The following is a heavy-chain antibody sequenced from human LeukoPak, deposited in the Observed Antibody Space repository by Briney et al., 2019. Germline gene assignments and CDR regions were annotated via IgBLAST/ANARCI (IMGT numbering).Heavy chain of an antibody. CDR3: AKTRPDYDFWSGYYAGPFDC. Sequence: GGSLRLSCAASGFTFSSYAMSWVRQAPGKGLEWVSAISGSGGSTYYADSVKGRFTISRDNSKNTLYLQMNSLRAEDTAVYYCAKTRPDYDFWSGYYAGPFDCWGQGTLVTVSS. J-gene: IGHJ4*02. CDR2: ISGSGGST. D-gene: IGHD3-3*01. V-gene: IGHV3-23*01. CDR1: GFTFSSYA.